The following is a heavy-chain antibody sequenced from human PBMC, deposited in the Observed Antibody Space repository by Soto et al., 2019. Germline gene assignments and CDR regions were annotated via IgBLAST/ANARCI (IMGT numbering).Heavy chain of an antibody. D-gene: IGHD3-10*01. V-gene: IGHV4-30-2*01. J-gene: IGHJ5*02. Sequence: QLQLQESGSGLVKPSQTLSPTCAVSGGSISSGGYSWSWIRQPPGKGLECIGYIYHSGSTYYNPSLKGRVTISVDRSKNQFSLKLSSVTAADTAVYYCASRPPYYYGSGSYGFDPWGQGTLVTVSS. CDR1: GGSISSGGYS. CDR2: IYHSGST. CDR3: ASRPPYYYGSGSYGFDP.